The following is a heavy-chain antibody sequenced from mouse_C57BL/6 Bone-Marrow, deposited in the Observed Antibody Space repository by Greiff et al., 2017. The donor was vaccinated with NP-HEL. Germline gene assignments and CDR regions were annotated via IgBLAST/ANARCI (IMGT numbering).Heavy chain of an antibody. J-gene: IGHJ2*01. CDR3: AIIGLPGKFDY. Sequence: VHLVESGAELAKPGASVKLSCKASGYTFTSYWMHWVKQRPGQGLEWIGYINPSSGYTKYNQKFKDKATLTADKSSSTAYMQLSSRTYEDSAAYYCAIIGLPGKFDYWGQGTTLTVSS. CDR1: GYTFTSYW. D-gene: IGHD2-4*01. V-gene: IGHV1-7*01. CDR2: INPSSGYT.